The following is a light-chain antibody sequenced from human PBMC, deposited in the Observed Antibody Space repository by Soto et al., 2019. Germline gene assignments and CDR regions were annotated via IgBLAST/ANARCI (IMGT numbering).Light chain of an antibody. CDR3: QKYSSVPV. J-gene: IGKJ3*01. CDR1: QDIRNF. Sequence: DIQMTQSPTSLSASVVDRVTIPCRASQDIRNFVAWYQQKPGKAPKLLIYAASTLQSGVPSRFSGSGSGTDFTLTINSLQPEDVATYSCQKYSSVPVFGTGNKVEIK. CDR2: AAS. V-gene: IGKV1-27*01.